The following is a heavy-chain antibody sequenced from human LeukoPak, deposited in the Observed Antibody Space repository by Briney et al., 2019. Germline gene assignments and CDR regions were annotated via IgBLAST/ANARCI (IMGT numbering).Heavy chain of an antibody. D-gene: IGHD6-13*01. CDR2: ISSSSSYI. J-gene: IGHJ3*02. V-gene: IGHV3-21*04. Sequence: GGSLRLSCAASGFTFSSYSMNWVRQAPGKGLEWVSSISSSSSYIYYADSVKGRFTISRDNSKNTLDLQMNSLRAEDTAVYYCAKGGSSWFAFDIWGQGTMVTVSS. CDR1: GFTFSSYS. CDR3: AKGGSSWFAFDI.